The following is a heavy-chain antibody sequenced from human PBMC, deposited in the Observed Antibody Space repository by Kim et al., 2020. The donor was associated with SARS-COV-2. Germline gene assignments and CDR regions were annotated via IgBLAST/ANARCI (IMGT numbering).Heavy chain of an antibody. CDR1: GFTLSRYS. CDR2: IRGSDAST. V-gene: IGHV3-23*01. CDR3: AKGVPNCSESSCYFDD. Sequence: GGSLRLSCAASGFTLSRYSISWVRQSPGLGLQWLSAIRGSDASTYYAGSVKGRFTISRDNSKNMVYLQMSSLRAEDTAVYYCAKGVPNCSESSCYFDDWGQGTLVTVSS. D-gene: IGHD2-15*01. J-gene: IGHJ4*02.